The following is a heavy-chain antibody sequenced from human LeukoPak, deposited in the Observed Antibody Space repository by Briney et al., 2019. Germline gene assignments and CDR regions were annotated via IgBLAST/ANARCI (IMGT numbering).Heavy chain of an antibody. CDR2: ISSSGSTI. V-gene: IGHV3-48*03. J-gene: IGHJ6*04. CDR1: GFTFSSYE. CDR3: ARDPIDYAVDV. Sequence: GGSLRLSCAASGFTFSSYEMNWVRQPPGKGLEWVSYISSSGSTIYYAESVKGRFTISRDNAKNSLYLQMNSLRAEDTAVYYCARDPIDYAVDVWGKGTTVTVSS.